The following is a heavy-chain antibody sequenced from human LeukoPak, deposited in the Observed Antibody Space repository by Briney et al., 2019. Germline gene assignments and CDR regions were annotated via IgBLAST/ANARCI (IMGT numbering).Heavy chain of an antibody. J-gene: IGHJ4*02. CDR3: ARGTGCDY. CDR1: GFTFSSYG. Sequence: TGGSLRLSCAASGFTFSSYGMNWVRQAPGKGLEWVSYISSSGSTTYYADSVKGRFTISRDNAKSSLYLQVNSLRAEDTAVYYCARGTGCDYWGQETLVTVSS. V-gene: IGHV3-48*03. CDR2: ISSSGSTT. D-gene: IGHD2-8*02.